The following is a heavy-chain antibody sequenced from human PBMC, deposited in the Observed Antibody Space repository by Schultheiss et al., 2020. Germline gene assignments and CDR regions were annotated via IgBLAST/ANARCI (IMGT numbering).Heavy chain of an antibody. D-gene: IGHD6-19*01. Sequence: GSLRLSCAASGFIFSDAYMDWVRQTPGKGLEWIGYIYYSGSTNYNPSLKSRVTISVDTSKNDFSMKLGSVTDADTAVYYCASEPNSSCWPRGAFDIWGHGTMVTVS. J-gene: IGHJ3*02. CDR2: IYYSGST. V-gene: IGHV4-59*08. CDR3: ASEPNSSCWPRGAFDI. CDR1: GFIFSDAY.